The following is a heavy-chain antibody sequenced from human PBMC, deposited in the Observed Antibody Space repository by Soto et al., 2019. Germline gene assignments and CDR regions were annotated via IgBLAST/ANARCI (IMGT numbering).Heavy chain of an antibody. Sequence: GSLRLCCAASGFTVNTYAMSWVRQAPGKGLEWVSAIGSDGTAIQYAGSVKGRFTISKDNSKDTLYLQMNSLRAEDTAVYYCAKPGLTVAGTRYFDRWGQGTLVTVSS. CDR1: GFTVNTYA. J-gene: IGHJ4*02. CDR2: IGSDGTAI. D-gene: IGHD6-19*01. V-gene: IGHV3-23*05. CDR3: AKPGLTVAGTRYFDR.